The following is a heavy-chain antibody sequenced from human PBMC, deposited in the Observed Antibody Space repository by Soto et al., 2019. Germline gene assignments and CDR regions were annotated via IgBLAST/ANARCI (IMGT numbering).Heavy chain of an antibody. Sequence: ASVKVSCKASDYTFTSYGISWVRQAPGQGLEWMGWISAYNGNTNYAQKLQGRVTMTTDTSTSTAYMELRSLRSDDTAVYYCARGSLMFLCTNGVCYTRPNYYYYGMDVWGQGTTVTVSS. J-gene: IGHJ6*02. CDR3: ARGSLMFLCTNGVCYTRPNYYYYGMDV. CDR2: ISAYNGNT. V-gene: IGHV1-18*04. CDR1: DYTFTSYG. D-gene: IGHD2-8*01.